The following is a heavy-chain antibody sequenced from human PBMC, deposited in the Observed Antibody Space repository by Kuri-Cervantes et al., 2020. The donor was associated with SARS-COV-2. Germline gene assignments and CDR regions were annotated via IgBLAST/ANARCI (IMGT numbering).Heavy chain of an antibody. CDR3: ARVIAAAGREGY. CDR1: LYSISSGYY. CDR2: IFHSGTT. V-gene: IGHV4-38-2*01. D-gene: IGHD6-13*01. Sequence: GSLRLSCAVSLYSISSGYYWDWIRQSPGKGPEWIGSIFHSGTTYYNPSLRSRVYISLDTSKNQFSLKLSSVTAADTAVYYCARVIAAAGREGYWGQGTLVTVSS. J-gene: IGHJ4*02.